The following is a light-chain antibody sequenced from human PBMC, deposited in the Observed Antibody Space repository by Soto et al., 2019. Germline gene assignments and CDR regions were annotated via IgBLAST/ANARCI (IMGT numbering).Light chain of an antibody. CDR1: SSNIGAGYG. Sequence: QPVLTQPPSVSGAPGQRVTISCTGSSSNIGAGYGVHWYQQLPGTAPKLLIYGNSNRPSGVPDRFSGSKSGTSASLAITGLQAEDEADYYCQSYDISLSVVFGGGTNVTVL. CDR3: QSYDISLSVV. CDR2: GNS. J-gene: IGLJ2*01. V-gene: IGLV1-40*01.